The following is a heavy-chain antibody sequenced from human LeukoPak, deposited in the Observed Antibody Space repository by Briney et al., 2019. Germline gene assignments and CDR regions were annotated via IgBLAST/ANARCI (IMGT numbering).Heavy chain of an antibody. V-gene: IGHV1-58*02. CDR3: AADRDYYGSGGDAFDL. CDR2: IVVGSGNT. CDR1: GFTFTSSA. D-gene: IGHD3-10*01. J-gene: IGHJ3*01. Sequence: SVKVSFKASGFTFTSSAMQWVRQARGQRLEWIGWIVVGSGNTNYPQKFQERVTITRDMSTTTAYMELSSLRSEDTAMYYCAADRDYYGSGGDAFDLWGQGTMVTVSS.